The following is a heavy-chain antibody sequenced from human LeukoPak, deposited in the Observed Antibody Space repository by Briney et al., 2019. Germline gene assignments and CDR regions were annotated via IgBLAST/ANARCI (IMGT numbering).Heavy chain of an antibody. CDR3: ASQADSAYGDYN. D-gene: IGHD4-17*01. J-gene: IGHJ4*02. CDR2: IKGDESYT. Sequence: GGSLRLSCAASGFTYSRYWMHWVPQVPGKGQVWVARIKGDESYTFYADSVKGRFTISRDNAKNTLHLQMNSLRAEDTAVYYCASQADSAYGDYNWGQGTLVTVSS. CDR1: GFTYSRYW. V-gene: IGHV3-74*01.